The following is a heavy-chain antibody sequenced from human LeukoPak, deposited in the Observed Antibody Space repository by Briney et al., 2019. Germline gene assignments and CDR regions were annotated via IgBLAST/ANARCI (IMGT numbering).Heavy chain of an antibody. J-gene: IGHJ2*01. CDR2: IYYSGST. Sequence: SETLSLTCTVSGGSIRSSSYYWGWIRQPPGKGLEWIGSIYYSGSTYYNASLKSRGTISVDTSKNQFSLKLSSVTAADTAVYYCARWLSYSSSWYWYFDLWGRGTLVTVSS. V-gene: IGHV4-39*07. D-gene: IGHD6-13*01. CDR1: GGSIRSSSYY. CDR3: ARWLSYSSSWYWYFDL.